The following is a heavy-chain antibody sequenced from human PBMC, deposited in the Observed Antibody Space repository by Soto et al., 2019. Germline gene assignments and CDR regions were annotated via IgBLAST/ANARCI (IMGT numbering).Heavy chain of an antibody. Sequence: QVQFLQSGAEVKKPGASVKVSCKTSGYIFTDYPIHWVRQDPGRGLEWVAWINTGNGTTSYSPRVQGRVSLRTETSASTAYMQLTGLRFEDTAVYYCASNAFDYWGQGTIVAVS. V-gene: IGHV1-3*04. CDR3: ASNAFDY. J-gene: IGHJ4*02. CDR1: GYIFTDYP. CDR2: INTGNGTT.